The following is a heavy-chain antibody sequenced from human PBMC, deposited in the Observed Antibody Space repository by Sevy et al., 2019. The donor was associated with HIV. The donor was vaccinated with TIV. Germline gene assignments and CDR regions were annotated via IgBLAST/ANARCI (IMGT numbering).Heavy chain of an antibody. CDR2: ISGSGGST. J-gene: IGHJ4*02. D-gene: IGHD2-21*01. CDR3: AKPGCSGGRGGGDCSPDY. Sequence: GGSLRLSCAASGFTFSSYAMSWVRQAPGKGLEWVSAISGSGGSTYYADSVKGRFTISRDNSKNTLYLQMNSLRAEDTAVYYCAKPGCSGGRGGGDCSPDYWGQGTLVTVSS. V-gene: IGHV3-23*01. CDR1: GFTFSSYA.